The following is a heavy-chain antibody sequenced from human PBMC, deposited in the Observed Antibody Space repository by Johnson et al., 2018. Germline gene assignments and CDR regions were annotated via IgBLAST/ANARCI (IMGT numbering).Heavy chain of an antibody. Sequence: QVRLVESGGGVVQPGRSLRLSCAASGFTFSNYGMHWVRQAPGTGLEWVAVISYDGSNKSYADSVKGRFTISRDNPKNRRYLRMNSLRAEDTAVYYCVKGGAMKYYYYYYMDVWGKGTTVTVSS. J-gene: IGHJ6*03. CDR2: ISYDGSNK. CDR1: GFTFSNYG. CDR3: VKGGAMKYYYYYYMDV. V-gene: IGHV3-30*18. D-gene: IGHD2-2*01.